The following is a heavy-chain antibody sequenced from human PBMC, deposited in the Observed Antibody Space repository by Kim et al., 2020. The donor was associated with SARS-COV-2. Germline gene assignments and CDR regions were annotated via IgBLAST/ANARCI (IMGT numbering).Heavy chain of an antibody. CDR3: ATRSVSAPR. J-gene: IGHJ4*02. V-gene: IGHV3-53*01. CDR2: GGGT. D-gene: IGHD6-19*01. Sequence: GGGTDYARSVKGRFSISRDKSQNTLFLQMNGLRAEDTAVYYCATRSVSAPRWGQGTLVTVSS.